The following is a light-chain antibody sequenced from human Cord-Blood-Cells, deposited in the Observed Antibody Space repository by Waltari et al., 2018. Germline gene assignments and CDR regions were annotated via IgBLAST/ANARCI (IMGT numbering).Light chain of an antibody. CDR1: SSDVGGYNY. CDR2: DVS. V-gene: IGLV2-14*01. Sequence: QSALTQPASVSESPGQSITIPCTGTSSDVGGYNYVPWYQQHPGKAPKLMIYDVSNRPSGVSNRFSGSKSGNTASLTISGLQAEDEADYYCSSYTSSSTVVFGGGTKLTVL. CDR3: SSYTSSSTVV. J-gene: IGLJ2*01.